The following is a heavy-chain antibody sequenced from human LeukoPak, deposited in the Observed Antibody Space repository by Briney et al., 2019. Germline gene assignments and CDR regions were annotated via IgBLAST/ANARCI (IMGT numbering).Heavy chain of an antibody. Sequence: SVKVSCKASGYTFTGYYMHWVRQAPGQGLEWMGRIIPILGIANYAQKFQGRVTITADKSTSTAYMELSSLRSEDTAVYYCARDLLYYDSSGYYQGRNDYWGQGTLVTVSS. V-gene: IGHV1-69*04. CDR1: GYTFTGYY. D-gene: IGHD3-22*01. CDR3: ARDLLYYDSSGYYQGRNDY. CDR2: IIPILGIA. J-gene: IGHJ4*02.